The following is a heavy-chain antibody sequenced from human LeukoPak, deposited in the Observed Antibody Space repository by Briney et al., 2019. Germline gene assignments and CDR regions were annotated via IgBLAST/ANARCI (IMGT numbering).Heavy chain of an antibody. CDR2: ISGSGGST. V-gene: IGHV3-23*01. J-gene: IGHJ4*02. CDR3: ARDTGYSSGWTPRY. D-gene: IGHD6-19*01. Sequence: GGSLRLSCAASGFTFSSYGMSWVRQAPGKGLEWVSAISGSGGSTYYADSVKGRFTISRDNSKNTLYLQMNSLRAEDTAVYYCARDTGYSSGWTPRYWGQGTLVTVSS. CDR1: GFTFSSYG.